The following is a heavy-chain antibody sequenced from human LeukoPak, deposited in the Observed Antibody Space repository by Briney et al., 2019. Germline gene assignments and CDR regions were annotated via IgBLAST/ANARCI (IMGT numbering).Heavy chain of an antibody. CDR3: ARGSPDYWALSY. CDR1: GFTVNRHY. D-gene: IGHD3/OR15-3a*01. J-gene: IGHJ4*01. CDR2: IYSDDST. Sequence: GGSLRLSCAASGFTVNRHYMSWVRQAPGKGLEWVSVIYSDDSTYFADSVKGRFTISRDNAKNTVYLQMNSLRAEDTALYYCARGSPDYWALSYWGHGTLVTVSS. V-gene: IGHV3-66*01.